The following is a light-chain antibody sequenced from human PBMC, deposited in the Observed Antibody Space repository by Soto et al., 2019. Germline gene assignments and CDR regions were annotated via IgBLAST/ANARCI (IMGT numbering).Light chain of an antibody. V-gene: IGLV1-44*01. Sequence: QSVLTQPPSASGTPGQRVTISCSGSSSNIGSNTVNWYQQLPGTAPKLLIYSNNQRPSGVPDRFSGSKSGTSASLAISGLQSEDEADYDCAEWDDSLNGYVFGTGTKLTVL. CDR3: AEWDDSLNGYV. J-gene: IGLJ1*01. CDR2: SNN. CDR1: SSNIGSNT.